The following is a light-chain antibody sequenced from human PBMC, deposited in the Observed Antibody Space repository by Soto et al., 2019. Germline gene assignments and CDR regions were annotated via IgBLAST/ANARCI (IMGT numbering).Light chain of an antibody. J-gene: IGKJ3*01. CDR2: DAS. CDR3: QQFNSYPT. V-gene: IGKV1-13*02. CDR1: QGISRA. Sequence: AIQLTQSPSSLSASVGDRVTITCRASQGISRALAWYQQKTGKAPNLLIYDASSLESGVPSRCSGSGSGTDFTLTISSLQHEDFATYYCQQFNSYPTFGPGTKVDIK.